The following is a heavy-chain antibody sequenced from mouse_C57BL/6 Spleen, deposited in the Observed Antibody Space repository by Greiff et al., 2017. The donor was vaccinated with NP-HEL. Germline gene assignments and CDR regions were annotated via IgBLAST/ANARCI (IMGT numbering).Heavy chain of an antibody. CDR2: INYDGSST. J-gene: IGHJ4*01. CDR3: ARYGGYHYAMDY. V-gene: IGHV5-16*01. D-gene: IGHD1-1*02. Sequence: EVKLMESEGGLVQPGSSMKLSCTASGFTFSDYYMAWVRQVPEKGLEWVANINYDGSSTYYLESLKSRFIISRDNAKTILYLQMSSLKSEATATYYRARYGGYHYAMDYWGQGTSVTVSS. CDR1: GFTFSDYY.